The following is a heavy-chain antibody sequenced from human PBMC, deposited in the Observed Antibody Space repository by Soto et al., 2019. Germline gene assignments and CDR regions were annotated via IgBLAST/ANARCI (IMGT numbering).Heavy chain of an antibody. V-gene: IGHV4-31*03. D-gene: IGHD1-26*01. CDR2: IYHNGST. CDR1: GVAIRSGGYY. Sequence: QVQLQESGPGLVKPSQTLSLTCTVSGVAIRSGGYYWTWIRQHPGKGLEWIGYIYHNGSTYNNPSLKCRVSMSVDTSKNHFSLKLSSVTAADTAVYYCAGRFSARTSPFDYWGQGTLVTVSS. J-gene: IGHJ4*02. CDR3: AGRFSARTSPFDY.